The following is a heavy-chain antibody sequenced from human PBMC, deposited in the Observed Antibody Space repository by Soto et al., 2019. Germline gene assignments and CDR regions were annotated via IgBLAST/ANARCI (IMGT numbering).Heavy chain of an antibody. CDR2: IYHTGNA. CDR1: GDSISNSRFY. CDR3: ARDYFDSSDYTTNWFDP. J-gene: IGHJ5*02. D-gene: IGHD3-22*01. V-gene: IGHV4-39*01. Sequence: TETLSLTCSVSGDSISNSRFYWAWIRQPPGEGLEWIGSIYHTGNAYYNPSLKSRVTIFVDTSKNQFSLKLTSVTAADTALYYCARDYFDSSDYTTNWFDPWGQGTLVTVSS.